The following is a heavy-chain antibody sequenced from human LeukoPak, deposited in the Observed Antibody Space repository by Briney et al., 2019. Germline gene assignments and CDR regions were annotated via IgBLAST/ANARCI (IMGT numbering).Heavy chain of an antibody. Sequence: EGSLRLSCAASGFTFSSYAMSWVRQAPGKGLEWVSAISGSGGSTYYADSVKGRFTISRDNSKNTLYLQMNSLRAEDTAVYYCAKSWQWLVRSTYGMDVWGQGTAVTVSS. V-gene: IGHV3-23*01. CDR3: AKSWQWLVRSTYGMDV. CDR2: ISGSGGST. D-gene: IGHD6-19*01. CDR1: GFTFSSYA. J-gene: IGHJ6*02.